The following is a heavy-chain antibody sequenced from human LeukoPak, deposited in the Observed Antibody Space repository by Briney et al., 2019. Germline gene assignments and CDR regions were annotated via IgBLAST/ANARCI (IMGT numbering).Heavy chain of an antibody. V-gene: IGHV3-21*01. D-gene: IGHD3-10*01. CDR3: ARDYYDSGTYYYDAFDI. Sequence: GGSLRLSCAASGFTFSAYNMNWVRQAPGKGLEWVSSISSRGNYIYYTDSVRGRFTISRDNTKNSLYLQMNSLRAEDTAVYYCARDYYDSGTYYYDAFDIWGQGTMVTVSS. CDR2: ISSRGNYI. J-gene: IGHJ3*02. CDR1: GFTFSAYN.